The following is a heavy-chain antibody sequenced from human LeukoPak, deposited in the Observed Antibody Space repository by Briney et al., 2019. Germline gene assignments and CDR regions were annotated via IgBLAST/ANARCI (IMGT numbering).Heavy chain of an antibody. J-gene: IGHJ4*02. Sequence: PSETLSLTCTVSGGSISSSSYYWGWIRRPPGKGLEWFGSIYYGGSTYYNPSLKSRVTISVDTSKNQFSLKLSSVTAADTAVYNCARGTLGFIGVAGTFDYWGQGTLVTVSS. CDR1: GGSISSSSYY. CDR2: IYYGGST. V-gene: IGHV4-39*01. CDR3: ARGTLGFIGVAGTFDY. D-gene: IGHD6-19*01.